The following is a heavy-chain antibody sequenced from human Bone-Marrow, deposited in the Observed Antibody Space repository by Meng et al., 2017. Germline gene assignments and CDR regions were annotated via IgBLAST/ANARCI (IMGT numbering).Heavy chain of an antibody. V-gene: IGHV3-11*04. CDR3: ARDRTDRYSSRGMDV. CDR1: GFTFSDYY. Sequence: GESLKISCAASGFTFSDYYMSWIRQAPGKGLEWVSYISSSGSTLYYADSVKGRFTISRDNAKNSLYLQMNSLRAEDTAVYYCARDRTDRYSSRGMDVWGQGTTVTVSS. CDR2: ISSSGSTL. J-gene: IGHJ6*02. D-gene: IGHD6-13*01.